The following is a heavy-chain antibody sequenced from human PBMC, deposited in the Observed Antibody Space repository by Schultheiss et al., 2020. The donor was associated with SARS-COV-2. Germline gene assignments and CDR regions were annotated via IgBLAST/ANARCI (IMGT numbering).Heavy chain of an antibody. J-gene: IGHJ4*02. CDR1: GGTFSSYG. Sequence: ASVKVSCKASGGTFSSYGISWVRQAPGQGLEWMGWINPNSGGTNYAQKFQGRVTMTRNTSISTAYMELSSLRSEDTAVYYCARVASSSWYSNRFDYWGQGTLVTVSS. D-gene: IGHD6-13*01. CDR2: INPNSGGT. CDR3: ARVASSSWYSNRFDY. V-gene: IGHV1-8*02.